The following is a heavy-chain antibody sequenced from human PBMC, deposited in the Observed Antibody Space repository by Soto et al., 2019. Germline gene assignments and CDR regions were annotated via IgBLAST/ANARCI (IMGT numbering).Heavy chain of an antibody. CDR3: ARRNSGWYKVQVMDV. Sequence: QVQLVQSGAEVKKPGASVKVSCKASGYTFTSYYMHWVRQAPGQGLEWMGIIYSSGGSTSYAQKVQGTVTMSRDTSTSTVYMQLSSARSEDAAVYCCARRNSGWYKVQVMDVWGQGTTVTVSS. CDR1: GYTFTSYY. V-gene: IGHV1-46*03. J-gene: IGHJ6*02. CDR2: IYSSGGST. D-gene: IGHD6-19*01.